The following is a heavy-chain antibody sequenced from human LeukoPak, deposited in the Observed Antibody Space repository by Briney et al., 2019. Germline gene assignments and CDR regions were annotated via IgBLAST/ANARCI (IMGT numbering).Heavy chain of an antibody. J-gene: IGHJ4*02. CDR3: GSGSGWYSPDY. CDR1: GFTFGDYA. D-gene: IGHD6-19*01. V-gene: IGHV3-49*03. Sequence: GRSLRLSCTASGFTFGDYAMSWFRQAPGKGLEWVGFFRSTAYGGTTEYAASVKGRFTISRDDSKNIAYLQMNSLKTEDTAVYYCGSGSGWYSPDYWGQGTLVTVSS. CDR2: FRSTAYGGTT.